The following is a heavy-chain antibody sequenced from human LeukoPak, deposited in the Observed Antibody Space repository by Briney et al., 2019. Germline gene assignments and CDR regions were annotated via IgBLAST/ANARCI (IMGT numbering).Heavy chain of an antibody. CDR3: ARAVQLWSTLDY. V-gene: IGHV1-46*01. Sequence: ASVKVSCKASGYTFTSYYMHWVRQAPGQGLEWMGIINPSGGNTNYAQKFQGRVTMTRDTSTSTVYMELSSLGSEDTAVYYCARAVQLWSTLDYWGQGTQVTVSS. CDR1: GYTFTSYY. J-gene: IGHJ4*02. CDR2: INPSGGNT. D-gene: IGHD5-18*01.